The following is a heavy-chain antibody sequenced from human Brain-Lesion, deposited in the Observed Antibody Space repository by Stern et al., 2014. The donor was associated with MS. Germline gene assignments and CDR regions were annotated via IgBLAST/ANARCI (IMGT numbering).Heavy chain of an antibody. V-gene: IGHV5-51*03. CDR3: ARSPATPSGYDRFDY. D-gene: IGHD5-12*01. Sequence: EDQLVESGAEVKKPGESLKISCEASGYLFDDYWIGWVRQMSGRGLELVAIIFPRDSNTRYSPSVQGQVTISANKSTTPAFLRGSSLKPSDPAMYYCARSPATPSGYDRFDYWGQGALVTVSS. J-gene: IGHJ4*02. CDR1: GYLFDDYW. CDR2: IFPRDSNT.